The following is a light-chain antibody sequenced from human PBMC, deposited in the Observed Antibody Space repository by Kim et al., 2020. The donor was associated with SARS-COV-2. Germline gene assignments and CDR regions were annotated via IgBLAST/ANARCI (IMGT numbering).Light chain of an antibody. Sequence: SSELTQDPAVSMALGQTVRITCQGDSLRSYYASWYQQKPGQAPVFVIYGKNNRPSGIPDRFSGSSSGNTASLTITGAQAEDEADYYCNSRDSSGNHWVFG. CDR2: GKN. J-gene: IGLJ3*02. CDR1: SLRSYY. CDR3: NSRDSSGNHWV. V-gene: IGLV3-19*01.